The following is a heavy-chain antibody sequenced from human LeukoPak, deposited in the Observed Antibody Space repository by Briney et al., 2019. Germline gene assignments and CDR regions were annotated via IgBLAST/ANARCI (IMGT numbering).Heavy chain of an antibody. CDR1: GYTFTSYG. D-gene: IGHD2-2*01. CDR2: ISAYNGNT. J-gene: IGHJ4*02. V-gene: IGHV1-18*01. Sequence: ASVKDSCKASGYTFTSYGISWVRQAPGQGLEWMGRISAYNGNTNYAQKLQGRVTMTTDTSTSTVYMELSSLRSEDTAVYYCARTLHYCSSTSCYPKIIGYWGQGTLVTVSS. CDR3: ARTLHYCSSTSCYPKIIGY.